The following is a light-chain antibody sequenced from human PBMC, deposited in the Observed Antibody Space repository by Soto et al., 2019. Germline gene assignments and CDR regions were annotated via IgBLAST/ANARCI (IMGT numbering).Light chain of an antibody. Sequence: DIVMTQSPLSLPVTPGEPASISCRSSQSLPHSNGYNYLDWYLQKPGQSPQLLIFMGSNRASGVPDRFSGSGSGTHFTLRISRVEAEDVGVYYCMQALQTPPGFGQGTKLEI. CDR1: QSLPHSNGYNY. V-gene: IGKV2-28*01. CDR3: MQALQTPPG. CDR2: MGS. J-gene: IGKJ2*01.